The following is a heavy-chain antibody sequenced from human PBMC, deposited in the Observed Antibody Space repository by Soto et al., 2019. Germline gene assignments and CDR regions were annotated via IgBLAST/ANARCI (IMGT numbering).Heavy chain of an antibody. CDR2: IIPMFGTA. CDR1: KGTFNRDA. CDR3: ASRAAVSVKSLWFDP. Sequence: QEQLVQSGAEVKKPGSSVRVSCKASKGTFNRDAITWVRQVPGQGLEWMGGIIPMFGTADYAQKFQGRVTITADESTGTAYMELSSLRSEDTAVYYCASRAAVSVKSLWFDPWGQGPLVTVSS. V-gene: IGHV1-69*01. J-gene: IGHJ5*02. D-gene: IGHD6-19*01.